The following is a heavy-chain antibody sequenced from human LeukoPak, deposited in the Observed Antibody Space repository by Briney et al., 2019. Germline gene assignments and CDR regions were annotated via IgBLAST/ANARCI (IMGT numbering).Heavy chain of an antibody. J-gene: IGHJ5*02. CDR3: ARDGRVVRPKGWLDP. CDR2: ISSSSSYI. D-gene: IGHD3-10*01. CDR1: GFTFSSYS. Sequence: GGSLRLSCAASGFTFSSYSMNWVRQAPGKGLEWVSSISSSSSYIYYADSVKGRFTISRDNAKNSLYLQMNSLRAEDTAVYYCARDGRVVRPKGWLDPWGQGTLVTVSS. V-gene: IGHV3-21*01.